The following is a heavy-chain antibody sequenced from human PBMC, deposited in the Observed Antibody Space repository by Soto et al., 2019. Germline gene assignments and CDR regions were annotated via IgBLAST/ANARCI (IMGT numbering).Heavy chain of an antibody. J-gene: IGHJ4*02. CDR3: ARGRVEWQQLPIDY. CDR2: IYYSGST. Sequence: QVQLQESGPGLVKPSQTLSLTCTVSGGSISSGGYYWSWIRQHPGKGLEWIGYIYYSGSTYYNPSLKSRVTISVDTSKNQCSLKLSSVTAADTAVYYCARGRVEWQQLPIDYWGQGTLVTVSS. CDR1: GGSISSGGYY. D-gene: IGHD6-13*01. V-gene: IGHV4-31*03.